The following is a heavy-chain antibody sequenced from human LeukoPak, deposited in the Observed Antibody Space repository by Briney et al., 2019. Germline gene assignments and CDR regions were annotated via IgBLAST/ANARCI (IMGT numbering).Heavy chain of an antibody. CDR3: ARWYIAAAGDDY. CDR1: GITFSNNV. CDR2: ISSSGSTI. J-gene: IGHJ4*02. V-gene: IGHV3-48*03. Sequence: GGSLRLSCAASGITFSNNVMNWVRQAPGKGLEWVSYISSSGSTIYYADSVKGRFTISRDNAKNSLYLQMNSLRAEDTAVYYCARWYIAAAGDDYWGQGTLVTVSS. D-gene: IGHD6-13*01.